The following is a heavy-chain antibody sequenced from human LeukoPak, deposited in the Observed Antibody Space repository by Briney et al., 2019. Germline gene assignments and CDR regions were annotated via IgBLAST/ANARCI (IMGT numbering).Heavy chain of an antibody. J-gene: IGHJ4*02. CDR2: ISGSGGST. CDR1: GFTFSSYA. CDR3: ARDRYYDSSGYYYSLFDY. Sequence: GRSLRLSCAASGFTFSSYAMSWVRQAPGKGLEWVSAISGSGGSTYYADSVKGRFTISRDNSKNTLYLQMNSLRAEDTAVYYCARDRYYDSSGYYYSLFDYWGQGTLVTVSS. D-gene: IGHD3-22*01. V-gene: IGHV3-23*01.